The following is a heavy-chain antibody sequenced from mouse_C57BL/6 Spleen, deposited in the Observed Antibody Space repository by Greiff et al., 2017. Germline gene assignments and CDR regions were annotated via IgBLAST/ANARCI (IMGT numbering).Heavy chain of an antibody. V-gene: IGHV3-6*01. D-gene: IGHD1-1*01. J-gene: IGHJ2*01. CDR1: GYSITSGYY. CDR3: ARYHYGSSYLFDY. Sequence: ESGPGLVKPSQSLSLTCSVTGYSITSGYYWNWIRQFPGNKLEWMGYISYDGSNNYNPSLKNRISITRDTSKNQFFLKLNSVTTEDTATYYCARYHYGSSYLFDYWGQGTTLTVSS. CDR2: ISYDGSN.